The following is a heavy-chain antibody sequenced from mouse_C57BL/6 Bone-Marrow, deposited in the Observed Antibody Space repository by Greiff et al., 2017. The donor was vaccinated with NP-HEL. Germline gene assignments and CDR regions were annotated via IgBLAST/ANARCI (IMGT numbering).Heavy chain of an antibody. J-gene: IGHJ1*03. CDR1: GFTFSSYA. D-gene: IGHD1-1*01. CDR3: ARDLYYYGSRRNWYFDV. V-gene: IGHV5-4*01. CDR2: ISDGGSYT. Sequence: EVQVVESGGGLVKPGGSLKLSCAASGFTFSSYAMSWVRQTPEKRLEWVATISDGGSYTYYPDNVKGRFTISRDNAKNNLYLQMSHLKSEDTAMYYCARDLYYYGSRRNWYFDVWGTGTTVTVSS.